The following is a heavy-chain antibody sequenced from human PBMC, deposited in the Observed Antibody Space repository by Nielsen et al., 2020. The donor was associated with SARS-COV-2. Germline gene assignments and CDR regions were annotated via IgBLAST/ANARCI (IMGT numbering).Heavy chain of an antibody. J-gene: IGHJ4*02. CDR3: ARGEIFGVVRSPLIAFDY. Sequence: ASVKVSCKASGYTFTGYYMHWVRQAPGQGLEWMGWINPNSGCTNYAQKFQGRVTMTRDTSISTAYMELSRLRSDDTAVYYCARGEIFGVVRSPLIAFDYWGQGTLVTVSS. CDR1: GYTFTGYY. V-gene: IGHV1-2*02. CDR2: INPNSGCT. D-gene: IGHD3-3*01.